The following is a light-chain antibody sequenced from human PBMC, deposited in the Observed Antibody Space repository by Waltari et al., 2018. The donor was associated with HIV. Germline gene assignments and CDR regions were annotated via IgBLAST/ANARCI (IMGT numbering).Light chain of an antibody. CDR1: SGHSSYA. CDR2: LTSAGSH. V-gene: IGLV4-69*01. CDR3: QTWGTGIRV. J-gene: IGLJ3*02. Sequence: QLVLTQSPSASASLGASVKLTCTLRSGHSSYAIAWHQQQPGKGPRYLMKLTSAGSHSKGDGIPDRCSGSSSAAERYLTISSLQSEDEADYYCQTWGTGIRVFGGGTKLTVL.